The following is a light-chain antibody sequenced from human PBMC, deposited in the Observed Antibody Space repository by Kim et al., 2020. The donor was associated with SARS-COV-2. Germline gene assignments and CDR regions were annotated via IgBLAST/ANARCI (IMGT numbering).Light chain of an antibody. V-gene: IGLV1-51*01. Sequence: GQRITLSCSGGRSNIGDNYVSWYQHLPGTAPKLLIKDSNKRPSGIPDRFSGYKSGTSATLDITGLQTGDEGDYYCGTWDNSLSAGVFGTGTKVTVL. CDR2: DSN. CDR1: RSNIGDNY. J-gene: IGLJ1*01. CDR3: GTWDNSLSAGV.